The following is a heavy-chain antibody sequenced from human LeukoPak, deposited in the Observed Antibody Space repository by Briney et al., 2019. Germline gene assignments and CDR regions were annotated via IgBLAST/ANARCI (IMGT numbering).Heavy chain of an antibody. J-gene: IGHJ4*02. CDR3: ARDLRLRRIAAAGTPGY. CDR1: GFTFGSYG. V-gene: IGHV3-33*01. Sequence: PGGSLRLSCAASGFTFGSYGMHWVRRAPGKGLEWVAVIWYDGSNKYYADSVKGRFTISRDNSKNTLYLQVNSLRAEDTAVYYCARDLRLRRIAAAGTPGYWGQGTLVTVSS. CDR2: IWYDGSNK. D-gene: IGHD6-13*01.